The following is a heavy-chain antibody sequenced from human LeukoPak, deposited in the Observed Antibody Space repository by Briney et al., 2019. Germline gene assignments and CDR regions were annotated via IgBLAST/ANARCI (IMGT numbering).Heavy chain of an antibody. Sequence: PSETLSLTCTVSGGSISSSSYYWGWIRQPPGKGLEWIGSIYYSGSTYYNPSLKSRVTISVDTSKNQFSLKLSSVTAADTAVYYCARGTLTAQFDYWGQGTLVTVSS. CDR1: GGSISSSSYY. D-gene: IGHD5-18*01. CDR2: IYYSGST. CDR3: ARGTLTAQFDY. V-gene: IGHV4-39*07. J-gene: IGHJ4*02.